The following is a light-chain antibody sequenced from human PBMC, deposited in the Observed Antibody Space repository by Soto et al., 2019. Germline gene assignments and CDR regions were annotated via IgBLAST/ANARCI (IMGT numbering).Light chain of an antibody. CDR3: NSYTSNNTYV. V-gene: IGLV2-14*01. J-gene: IGLJ1*01. CDR1: MRDVGAYNL. Sequence: QSVLTQPASVSGSAGQSITISCSGTMRDVGAYNLVSWYQQHPGTAPKLIIYEVRNRPSGISSRFSGSRSGNTASLTISGLQSEDEGDYYCNSYTSNNTYVFGTGTKLTVL. CDR2: EVR.